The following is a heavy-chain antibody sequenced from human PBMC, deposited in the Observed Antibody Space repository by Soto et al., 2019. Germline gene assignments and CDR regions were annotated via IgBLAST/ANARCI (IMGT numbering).Heavy chain of an antibody. CDR1: GYTFTSYY. V-gene: IGHV1-46*03. D-gene: IGHD4-17*01. CDR3: AREALTTVVTPRWVFDY. CDR2: INPSGGST. Sequence: GASVKVSCKASGYTFTSYYIHWVRQAPGQGLEWMGIINPSGGSTSYAQKFQGRVTMIRDASTSTVYMELSSLRSEDTAVYYCAREALTTVVTPRWVFDYWGQGTLVTVSS. J-gene: IGHJ4*02.